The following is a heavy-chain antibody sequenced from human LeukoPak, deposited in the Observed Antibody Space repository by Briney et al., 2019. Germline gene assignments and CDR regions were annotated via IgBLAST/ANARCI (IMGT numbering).Heavy chain of an antibody. V-gene: IGHV1-18*01. J-gene: IGHJ4*02. D-gene: IGHD2-15*01. CDR2: ISGYNGNT. CDR1: GYIFTSYG. Sequence: ASVKVSCKGSGYIFTSYGISWVRQAPGQGLEWMGWISGYNGNTYSTQKLQGRVTMATDTSTFTSYMELRSLTSDDTAIYYCARDCSGGSCHFDYWGQGTLVTVSP. CDR3: ARDCSGGSCHFDY.